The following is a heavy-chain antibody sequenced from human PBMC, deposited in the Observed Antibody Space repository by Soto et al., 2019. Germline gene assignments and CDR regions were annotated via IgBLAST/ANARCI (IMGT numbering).Heavy chain of an antibody. D-gene: IGHD2-15*01. V-gene: IGHV3-66*01. J-gene: IGHJ6*03. CDR2: IYSGGST. CDR1: GFTVSSNY. CDR3: ASLIYCSGGSCYSDYYYYMDV. Sequence: PGGSLRLSCAASGFTVSSNYMSWVRQAPGKGLEWVSVIYSGGSTYYADSVKGRFTISRDNSKNTLYLQMNSLRAEDTAVYYCASLIYCSGGSCYSDYYYYMDVWGKGTTVTVSS.